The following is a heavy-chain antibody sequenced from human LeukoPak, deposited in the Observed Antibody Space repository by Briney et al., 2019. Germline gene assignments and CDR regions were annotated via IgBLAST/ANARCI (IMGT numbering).Heavy chain of an antibody. Sequence: GASVKVSCKVSGYNLTELSMHWVRQAPGKGVEWMGSFDPEDGETIYAQNFQGRVTMTEDTSTDTAYMELSSLRSEDTAVYYCAAGSGWYSPDYWGQGTLVTVSS. J-gene: IGHJ4*02. CDR2: FDPEDGET. CDR1: GYNLTELS. D-gene: IGHD6-19*01. CDR3: AAGSGWYSPDY. V-gene: IGHV1-24*01.